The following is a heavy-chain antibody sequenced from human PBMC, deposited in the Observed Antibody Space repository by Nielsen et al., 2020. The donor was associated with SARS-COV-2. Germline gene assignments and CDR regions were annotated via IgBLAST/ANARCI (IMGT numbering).Heavy chain of an antibody. J-gene: IGHJ4*02. CDR2: ISWNSGSI. V-gene: IGHV3-9*01. D-gene: IGHD2-15*01. Sequence: SLKISCAASGFTFSSYAMHWVRQAPGKGLEWVSGISWNSGSIGYADSVKGRFTISRDNAKNSLYLQMNSLRAEDTALYYCAKDTPLIGIDYWGQGTLVTVSS. CDR1: GFTFSSYA. CDR3: AKDTPLIGIDY.